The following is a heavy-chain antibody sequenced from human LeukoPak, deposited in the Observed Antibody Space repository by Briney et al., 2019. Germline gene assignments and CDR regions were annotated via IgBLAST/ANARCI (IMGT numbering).Heavy chain of an antibody. CDR2: IYTSGST. Sequence: PSETLSLTCTVSGGSISSYYWSWIRQPAGKGLEWIVRIYTSGSTNYNPSLKSRVTMSVDTSKNQFSLKLSSVTAADTAVYYCGRGSYFRGNADYWGQGTLVTVSS. D-gene: IGHD1-26*01. CDR3: GRGSYFRGNADY. J-gene: IGHJ4*02. V-gene: IGHV4-4*07. CDR1: GGSISSYY.